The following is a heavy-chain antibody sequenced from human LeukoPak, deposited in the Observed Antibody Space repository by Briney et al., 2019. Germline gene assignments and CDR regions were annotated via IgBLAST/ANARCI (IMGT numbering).Heavy chain of an antibody. CDR2: IYYSGST. V-gene: IGHV4-59*01. CDR1: GGSISSYY. J-gene: IGHJ4*02. Sequence: SETLSLTCTVSGGSISSYYRSWIRQPPGKGLEWIGYIYYSGSTNYNPSLKSRVTISVDTSKNQFSLKLSSVTAADTAVYYCASGRAGDFDYWGQGTLVTVSS. CDR3: ASGRAGDFDY. D-gene: IGHD6-13*01.